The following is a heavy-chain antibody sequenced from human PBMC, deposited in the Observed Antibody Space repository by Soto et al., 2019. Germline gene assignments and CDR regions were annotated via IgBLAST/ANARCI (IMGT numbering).Heavy chain of an antibody. CDR1: GGSISSYY. D-gene: IGHD1-7*01. Sequence: SETLSLTCTVSGGSISSYYWSWIRQPPGKGLEWIGYIYYSGSTNYSPSLKSRVTISVDTSKNQFSLKLSSVTAADTAVYYCARHRKLRYFDYWGHGTLVTVSS. J-gene: IGHJ4*01. CDR2: IYYSGST. CDR3: ARHRKLRYFDY. V-gene: IGHV4-59*08.